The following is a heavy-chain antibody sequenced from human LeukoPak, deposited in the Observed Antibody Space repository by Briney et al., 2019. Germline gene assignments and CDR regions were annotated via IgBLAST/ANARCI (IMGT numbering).Heavy chain of an antibody. V-gene: IGHV3-30*03. CDR2: ISYDGSNK. J-gene: IGHJ4*02. D-gene: IGHD5-12*01. Sequence: GRSLRLSCAASGFTFSSYGMHWVRQAPGKGLEWVAVISYDGSNKYYADSVKGRFTISRDNAKSSLYLQMNNLRAEDTAVYYCARDLGHSGYDLYDYWGQGTLVTVSS. CDR1: GFTFSSYG. CDR3: ARDLGHSGYDLYDY.